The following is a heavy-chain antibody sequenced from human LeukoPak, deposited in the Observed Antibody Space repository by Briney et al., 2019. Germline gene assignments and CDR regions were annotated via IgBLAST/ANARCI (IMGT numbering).Heavy chain of an antibody. CDR3: ARQAAAGIY. CDR1: GYRLTSYW. J-gene: IGHJ4*02. D-gene: IGHD2-2*01. Sequence: GESLQISCQGSGYRLTSYWIGWVRQMPGKGLEWMGIIYPGDSDTRYSPSFQGQVTLSAYKSISTAYLQWRSLKASDSAMYYCARQAAAGIYWGQGTLVTVSS. CDR2: IYPGDSDT. V-gene: IGHV5-51*01.